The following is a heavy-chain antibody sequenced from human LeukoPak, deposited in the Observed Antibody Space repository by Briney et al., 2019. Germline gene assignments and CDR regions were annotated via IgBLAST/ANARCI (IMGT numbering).Heavy chain of an antibody. D-gene: IGHD2-21*02. J-gene: IGHJ4*02. CDR2: IYSGGST. CDR3: ARLIYHCSGGCYSRAFDY. V-gene: IGHV3-23*03. CDR1: GFTFSSCA. Sequence: TGGSLRLSCAASGFTFSSCAMSWVRQAPGKGLEWVSVIYSGGSTYYADSVKGRFTISRDNAKNTLYLQMNSLRAEDTAVYYCARLIYHCSGGCYSRAFDYWGRGTLVTVSS.